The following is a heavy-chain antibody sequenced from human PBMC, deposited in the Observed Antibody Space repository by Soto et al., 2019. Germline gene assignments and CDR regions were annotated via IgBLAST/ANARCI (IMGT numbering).Heavy chain of an antibody. Sequence: ASVKVSCKASGYTFTSYAMHWVRQAPGQRLEWMGWINAGNGNTKYSQKFQGRVTITRDTSASTACMELSSLRSEDTAVYYCARAYGRDWFDPWGQGTLVTASS. J-gene: IGHJ5*02. D-gene: IGHD2-15*01. CDR2: INAGNGNT. CDR1: GYTFTSYA. V-gene: IGHV1-3*01. CDR3: ARAYGRDWFDP.